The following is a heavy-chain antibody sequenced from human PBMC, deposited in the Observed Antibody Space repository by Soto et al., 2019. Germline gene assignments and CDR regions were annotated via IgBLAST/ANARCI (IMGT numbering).Heavy chain of an antibody. CDR3: ARLTGYSSSWYGRANWFDP. Sequence: GGSLRLSCAASGFTFSDYYMSWIRQAPGKGLEWVSYISSSGSTIYYADSVKGRFTISRDNAKNSLYLQMNSLRAEDTAVYYCARLTGYSSSWYGRANWFDPWGQGTLGTVS. V-gene: IGHV3-11*01. D-gene: IGHD6-13*01. CDR2: ISSSGSTI. J-gene: IGHJ5*02. CDR1: GFTFSDYY.